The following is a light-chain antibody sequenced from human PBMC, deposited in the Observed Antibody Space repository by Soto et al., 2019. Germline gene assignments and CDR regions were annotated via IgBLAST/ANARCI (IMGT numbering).Light chain of an antibody. CDR2: EVN. CDR3: SSYADTNNYV. CDR1: NSDIGYYNF. V-gene: IGLV2-8*01. J-gene: IGLJ1*01. Sequence: QSALTQPPSASGSPGQSVTISCTGTNSDIGYYNFVSWYQQHAGKAPKLIIYEVNKRPSGIPDRFSVSKSGNTASLTVSGLQAEDGADYYCSSYADTNNYVFGTGTKLTVL.